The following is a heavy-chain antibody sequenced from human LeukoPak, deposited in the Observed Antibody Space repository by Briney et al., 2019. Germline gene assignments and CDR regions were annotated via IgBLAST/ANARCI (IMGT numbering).Heavy chain of an antibody. CDR1: GDTFSSYG. Sequence: ASVKVSCKASGDTFSSYGISWVRQAPGQGLEWMGWINPNSGGTNYAQKFQGRVTMTRDTSISTAYMELSRLRSDDTAVYYCATWRPRGGYWGQGTLVTVSS. D-gene: IGHD3-10*01. CDR2: INPNSGGT. J-gene: IGHJ4*02. V-gene: IGHV1-2*02. CDR3: ATWRPRGGY.